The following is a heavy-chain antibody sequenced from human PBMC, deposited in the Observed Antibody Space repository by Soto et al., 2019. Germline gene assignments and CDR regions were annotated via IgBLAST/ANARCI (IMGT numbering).Heavy chain of an antibody. D-gene: IGHD3-16*01. V-gene: IGHV4-30-4*01. J-gene: IGHJ6*02. CDR3: ERVPSTFDYYYAMDV. CDR1: GRPVGSGGYY. CDR2: IFSIGTP. Sequence: PSETLSLTCTVSGRPVGSGGYYWTWIRQHPGKGLEWIGYIFSIGTPYYNPSLKSRLTMSLDASQNQFSLKLNSLTDADTAVYFCERVPSTFDYYYAMDVWGQGTTVTVSS.